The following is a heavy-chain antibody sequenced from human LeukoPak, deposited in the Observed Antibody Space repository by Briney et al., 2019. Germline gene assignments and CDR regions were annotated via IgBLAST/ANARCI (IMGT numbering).Heavy chain of an antibody. Sequence: ASVKVSCKASGYTFTSYYIHWVRQAPGQGLEWMGIINPRGGSTSYAQKFQGRVTMTRDMSISTAYMELSRLRSDDTAVYYCARDWGAYYYGSGSQPYYFDYWGQGTLVTVSS. J-gene: IGHJ4*02. V-gene: IGHV1-46*01. D-gene: IGHD3-10*01. CDR3: ARDWGAYYYGSGSQPYYFDY. CDR1: GYTFTSYY. CDR2: INPRGGST.